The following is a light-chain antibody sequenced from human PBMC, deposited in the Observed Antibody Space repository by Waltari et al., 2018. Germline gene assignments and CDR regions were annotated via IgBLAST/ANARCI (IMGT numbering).Light chain of an antibody. J-gene: IGLJ3*02. V-gene: IGLV1-51*01. CDR3: GTWDSSLSPLWV. CDR1: SPNIGHNY. Sequence: QSMLTQPPSVSAAPGQKVTISCSGSSPNIGHNYVSWYQQLPGTAPKLLIYENDKRPSGIPDRFSGSKSGTSATLGITGLQTGDEADYYCGTWDSSLSPLWVFGGGTKLTVL. CDR2: END.